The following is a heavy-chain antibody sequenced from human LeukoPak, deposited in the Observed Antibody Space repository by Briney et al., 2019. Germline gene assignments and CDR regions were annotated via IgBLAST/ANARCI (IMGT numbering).Heavy chain of an antibody. Sequence: ASVKVSCKASGVTFSSYAISWVRQAPGQGLEWMGGIIPIIGTANSAQKFQGRVTITADESTSTAYMELSSLTSGDTAVYYCARVNVTEPDIAAAGTSYYYYGMDVWGQGPTVTVSS. D-gene: IGHD6-13*01. CDR1: GVTFSSYA. CDR2: IIPIIGTA. V-gene: IGHV1-69*13. J-gene: IGHJ6*02. CDR3: ARVNVTEPDIAAAGTSYYYYGMDV.